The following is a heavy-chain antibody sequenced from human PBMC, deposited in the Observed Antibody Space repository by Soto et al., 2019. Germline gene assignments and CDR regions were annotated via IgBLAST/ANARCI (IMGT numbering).Heavy chain of an antibody. V-gene: IGHV5-10-1*01. CDR1: GYSFTIYW. CDR3: ASQEXTSSGYFRDLYYYGMDV. CDR2: IDPSDSYT. D-gene: IGHD3-22*01. J-gene: IGHJ6*02. Sequence: PGESLKISCKGSGYSFTIYWISWVRQMPGKGLEWMGRIDPSDSYTNYSPSFQGHVTISADKSISTAYLQWSSLKASDTAMYYCASQEXTSSGYFRDLYYYGMDVWGQGTTVTVSS.